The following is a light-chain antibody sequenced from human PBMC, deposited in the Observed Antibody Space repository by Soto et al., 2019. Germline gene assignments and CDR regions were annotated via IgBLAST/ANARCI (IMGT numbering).Light chain of an antibody. J-gene: IGKJ3*01. Sequence: EIVLTQSPGTLSLSPGERATLSCRASQSVSSSYLAWYQQKPGQAPRLLIYDASSRASGIPDRFSGSGSGTDFTLTISRLEPEDFAVYYCQQYGSSLPFFGPGTKVDIK. CDR2: DAS. CDR1: QSVSSSY. V-gene: IGKV3-20*01. CDR3: QQYGSSLPF.